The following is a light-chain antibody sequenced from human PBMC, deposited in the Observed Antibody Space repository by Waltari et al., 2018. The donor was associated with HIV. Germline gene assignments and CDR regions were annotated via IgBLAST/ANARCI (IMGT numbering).Light chain of an antibody. J-gene: IGLJ2*01. CDR3: QSYDSSLSGSVV. CDR1: SSNIGAGYD. V-gene: IGLV1-40*01. CDR2: GNS. Sequence: QSVLTQPPSLSGAPGQRVTIPFTGRSSNIGAGYDVHWSQKHPGTAPKLLIYGNSHRPSGVPDRFSGSKSGTSVSLAITGLQAEDEADYYCQSYDSSLSGSVVFGGGTKLTVL.